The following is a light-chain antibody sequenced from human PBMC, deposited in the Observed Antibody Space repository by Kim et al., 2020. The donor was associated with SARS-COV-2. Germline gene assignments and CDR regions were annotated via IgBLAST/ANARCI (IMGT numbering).Light chain of an antibody. CDR1: KLGDKY. V-gene: IGLV3-1*01. Sequence: PGQTASLTCSGSKLGDKYAYWYQKKPGQSPILVIYQHTKRPSGISQRFSGSSFGNTATLTISRAQTMDEADYYCQAWVSSTAVFGGGTQLTVL. CDR3: QAWVSSTAV. CDR2: QHT. J-gene: IGLJ3*02.